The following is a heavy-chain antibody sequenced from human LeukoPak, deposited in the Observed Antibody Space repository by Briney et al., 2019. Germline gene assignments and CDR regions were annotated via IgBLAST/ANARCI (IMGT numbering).Heavy chain of an antibody. CDR1: GFNFSSFG. J-gene: IGHJ4*02. CDR2: IQYDGSDK. D-gene: IGHD6-6*01. V-gene: IGHV3-30*02. Sequence: GESLRLSCAASGFNFSSFGFHWIRQAPGKGLEWVTFIQYDGSDKYYAHSVMGRFTSSRDNSKKMLYLQMTSLKVEDTATYFCARAVNRESIWGQGVLVTVSS. CDR3: ARAVNRESI.